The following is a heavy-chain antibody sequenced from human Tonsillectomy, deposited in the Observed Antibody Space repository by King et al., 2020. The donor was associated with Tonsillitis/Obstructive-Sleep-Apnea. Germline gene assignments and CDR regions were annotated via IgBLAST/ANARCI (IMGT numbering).Heavy chain of an antibody. D-gene: IGHD4-17*01. Sequence: VQLQESGPGLVKPSATLSLTCTVSGGSVSSGRYYWSWIRQPPGKGLEWIAHIYYSGSTNYNPSLRGRVTMSVDTSKNQFSLKLNSVTAADTAVYYCARARHYGDYPIWFDPWGQGTLAT. CDR1: GGSVSSGRYY. V-gene: IGHV4-61*01. J-gene: IGHJ5*02. CDR3: ARARHYGDYPIWFDP. CDR2: IYYSGST.